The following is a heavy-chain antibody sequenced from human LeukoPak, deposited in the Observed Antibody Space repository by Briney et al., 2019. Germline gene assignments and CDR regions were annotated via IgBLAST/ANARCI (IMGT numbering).Heavy chain of an antibody. CDR3: AKAPHFYDSSGYYYFDY. D-gene: IGHD3-22*01. CDR2: ISGSGGST. V-gene: IGHV3-23*01. Sequence: PGGSLRLSCAASGFTFSRYAMSWVRQAPGKGLEWVSAISGSGGSTYYADSVKGRFTISRDNSKNTPYLQMNSLRAEDTAVYYCAKAPHFYDSSGYYYFDYWGQGTLVTVSS. J-gene: IGHJ4*02. CDR1: GFTFSRYA.